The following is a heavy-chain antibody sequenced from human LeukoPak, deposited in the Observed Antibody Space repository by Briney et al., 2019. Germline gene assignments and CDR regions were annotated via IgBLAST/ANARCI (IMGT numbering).Heavy chain of an antibody. V-gene: IGHV3-9*01. CDR1: GFTFDDYA. CDR2: ISWNSGSI. D-gene: IGHD6-13*01. CDR3: AKERGGVYSSSWYDY. Sequence: GGSLRLSCAASGFTFDDYAMHWVRQAPGKGLERVSGISWNSGSIGYADSVKGRFTISRDNAKNSLYLQMNSLRAEDTALYYCAKERGGVYSSSWYDYWGQGTLVTVSS. J-gene: IGHJ4*02.